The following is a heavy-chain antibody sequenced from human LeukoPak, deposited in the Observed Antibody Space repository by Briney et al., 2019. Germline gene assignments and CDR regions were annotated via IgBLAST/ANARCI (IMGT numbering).Heavy chain of an antibody. CDR3: ARDYGVPAASSYYYYMDV. CDR2: ISSSSSYI. Sequence: PGGALSLSCAASGFTFSSYSMTWVRPAPGRGLEWVSSISSSSSYIYYADSGKGRFTISRDNAKNSLYLQMNSLRAEDTAVYYCARDYGVPAASSYYYYMDVWGKGTTVTVSS. J-gene: IGHJ6*03. D-gene: IGHD2-2*01. V-gene: IGHV3-21*01. CDR1: GFTFSSYS.